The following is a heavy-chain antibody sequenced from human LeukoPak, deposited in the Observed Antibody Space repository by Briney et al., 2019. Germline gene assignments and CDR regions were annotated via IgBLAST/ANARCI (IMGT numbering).Heavy chain of an antibody. D-gene: IGHD3-22*01. CDR3: ARGGWNKFDY. Sequence: PSETLSLTCTVSGVSISSSYSYWGWIRQPPGMELEWIGSIYYTGNTYYNASLKSRVTISVDTSKNQFSLKLSSVTAADTAVYYCARGGWNKFDYWGQGTLVTVSS. CDR1: GVSISSSYSY. CDR2: IYYTGNT. V-gene: IGHV4-39*07. J-gene: IGHJ4*02.